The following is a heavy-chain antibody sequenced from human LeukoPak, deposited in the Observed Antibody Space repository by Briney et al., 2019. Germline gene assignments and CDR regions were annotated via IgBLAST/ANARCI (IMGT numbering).Heavy chain of an antibody. CDR3: AKASRYSYGSTHPYYFDY. CDR1: GFTFDDYA. D-gene: IGHD5-18*01. V-gene: IGHV3-9*03. Sequence: GGSLRLSCAASGFTFDDYAMHWVRQAPGKGLEWVSGISWNSGSIGYADSVKGRFTISRDNAKNSLYLQMNSLRAEDMALYYCAKASRYSYGSTHPYYFDYWGQGTLVTVSS. J-gene: IGHJ4*02. CDR2: ISWNSGSI.